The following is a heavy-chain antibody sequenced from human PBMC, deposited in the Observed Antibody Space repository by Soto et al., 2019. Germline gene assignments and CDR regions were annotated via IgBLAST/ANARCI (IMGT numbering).Heavy chain of an antibody. CDR2: IIPIFGTA. D-gene: IGHD3-10*01. J-gene: IGHJ4*02. V-gene: IGHV1-69*13. CDR1: GGTFSSYA. CDR3: AREEGSGFACDY. Sequence: EASVKVSCKASGGTFSSYAISWVRQAPGQGLEWMGGIIPIFGTANYAQKFQGRVTITADESTSTAYMELSSLGSEDTAVYYCAREEGSGFACDYWGQGTLVTVSS.